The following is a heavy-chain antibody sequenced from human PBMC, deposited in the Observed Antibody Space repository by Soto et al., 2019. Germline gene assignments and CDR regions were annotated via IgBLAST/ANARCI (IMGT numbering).Heavy chain of an antibody. CDR3: AKDWQQLGTYYYYGMDV. D-gene: IGHD6-13*01. CDR2: ISYDGSNK. V-gene: IGHV3-30*18. Sequence: PGGSLRLSCAASGFTFSSYGMHWVRQAPGKGLEWVAVISYDGSNKYYADSVKGRFTISRDNSKNTLYLQMNSLRAEDTAVYYCAKDWQQLGTYYYYGMDVWGQGTTVTVSS. CDR1: GFTFSSYG. J-gene: IGHJ6*02.